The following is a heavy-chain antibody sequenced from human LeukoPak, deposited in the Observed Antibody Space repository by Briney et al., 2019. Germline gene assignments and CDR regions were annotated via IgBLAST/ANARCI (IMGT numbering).Heavy chain of an antibody. CDR1: GFTFSSYW. Sequence: PGGSLRLSCAASGFTFSSYWMSWVRQAPGKGLEWVANIKQDGSEKYYVDSVKGRFTISRDNAKNSLYLQMNSLRAEDTAVYYCARDASYSSSWYVYGYYYGMDVWGQGTTVTVSS. CDR2: IKQDGSEK. J-gene: IGHJ6*02. CDR3: ARDASYSSSWYVYGYYYGMDV. D-gene: IGHD6-13*01. V-gene: IGHV3-7*01.